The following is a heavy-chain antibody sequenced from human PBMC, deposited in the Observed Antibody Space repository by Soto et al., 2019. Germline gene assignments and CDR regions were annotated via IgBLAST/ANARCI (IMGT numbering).Heavy chain of an antibody. CDR1: GFSLSSTRVA. Sequence: QITLKASGPSLVKPTQTLTLTCTFSGFSLSSTRVAVGWIRQPPGKALEWLARIYWDDDKRYSPFLKSRRTLTKHTSKNQVVLTMTNMDPVDTATYYCAHSVVAGLGYYFGYRGQETPVTVSS. D-gene: IGHD6-19*01. J-gene: IGHJ4*02. V-gene: IGHV2-5*02. CDR3: AHSVVAGLGYYFGY. CDR2: IYWDDDK.